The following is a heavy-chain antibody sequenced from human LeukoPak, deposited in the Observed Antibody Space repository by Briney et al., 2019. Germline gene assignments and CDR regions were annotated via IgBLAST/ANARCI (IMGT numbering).Heavy chain of an antibody. Sequence: GGSLTLSCTASGFTFGDYAMSWFRQAPGKGLEWVGFIRSKAYGGTTEYAASVKGRFTISRDDSKSIAYLQMNSLKTEDTAVYYCTRGPRSGSYYVPFDYWGQGTPVTVSS. D-gene: IGHD1-26*01. J-gene: IGHJ4*02. CDR2: IRSKAYGGTT. CDR3: TRGPRSGSYYVPFDY. CDR1: GFTFGDYA. V-gene: IGHV3-49*03.